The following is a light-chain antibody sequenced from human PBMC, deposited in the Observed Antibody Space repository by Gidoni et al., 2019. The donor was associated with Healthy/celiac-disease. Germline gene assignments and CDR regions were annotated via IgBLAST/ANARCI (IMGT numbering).Light chain of an antibody. Sequence: MTQSPATLSVSPGERATLSCRASQSVSSNLAWYQQKPGQAPRLLIYGASTRATGIPARFSGSGSGTEFTLTISSLQSEDFAVYYCQQYNNWPPYTFGQGTKLEIK. CDR3: QQYNNWPPYT. J-gene: IGKJ2*01. CDR2: GAS. V-gene: IGKV3-15*01. CDR1: QSVSSN.